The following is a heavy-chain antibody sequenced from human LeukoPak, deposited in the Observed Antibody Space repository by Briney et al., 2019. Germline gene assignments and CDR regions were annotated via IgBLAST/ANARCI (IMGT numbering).Heavy chain of an antibody. J-gene: IGHJ4*02. V-gene: IGHV4-59*01. CDR2: IYHSGST. Sequence: PSETLSLTCTLPGVSLSYYYRIWIRQPPGKGLEWIVYIYHSGSTEYNPSLKSRVTTTINTSKNQFSLPLSSRTAANTAVYYWARVGGFGENYYWGQGTLVTVSS. D-gene: IGHD3-10*01. CDR1: GVSLSYYY. CDR3: ARVGGFGENYY.